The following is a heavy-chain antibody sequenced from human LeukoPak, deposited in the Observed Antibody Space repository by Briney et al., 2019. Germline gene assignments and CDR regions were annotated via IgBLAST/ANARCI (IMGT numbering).Heavy chain of an antibody. J-gene: IGHJ4*02. CDR1: GFTFSSYS. CDR2: ISSSNSYI. Sequence: GGSLRLSCAASGFTFSSYSMNWVRQAPGKGLEWVSSISSSNSYIYYADSVKGRFTISRDNAKNSLYLQMNSLRAEDTAVYYCARGAPNNWNYAELDYWGQGTLVTVSS. V-gene: IGHV3-21*01. CDR3: ARGAPNNWNYAELDY. D-gene: IGHD1-7*01.